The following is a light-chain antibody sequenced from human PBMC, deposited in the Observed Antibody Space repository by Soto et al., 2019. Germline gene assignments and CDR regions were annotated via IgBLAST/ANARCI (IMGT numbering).Light chain of an antibody. J-gene: IGKJ4*01. CDR1: QSVSSN. V-gene: IGKV3-15*01. Sequence: EIVMTQSPATLSVSPGERATLSCSASQSVSSNLAWYQHKPGQAPRLLIFGASTRDTGIPARFSGSGSGTEFTLTISSLQSEDFAVYYCQQYSDWPFTFGGGTKVEIK. CDR2: GAS. CDR3: QQYSDWPFT.